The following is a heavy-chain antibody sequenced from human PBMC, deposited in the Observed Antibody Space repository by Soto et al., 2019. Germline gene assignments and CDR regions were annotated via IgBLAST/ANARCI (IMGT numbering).Heavy chain of an antibody. J-gene: IGHJ3*02. CDR2: INPATGAA. Sequence: QLHLVQSGAVVKKPGASVTVSCSASGYPVTAYYMHWVRQAPGRGLEWMGGINPATGAAKYTQTFQGRVTMTRDTSPSTVFMELGGLPSEDTAVFYCARGGGVGVAGSAAFDMWGQGTLVTVSS. CDR1: GYPVTAYY. D-gene: IGHD3-3*01. CDR3: ARGGGVGVAGSAAFDM. V-gene: IGHV1-2*02.